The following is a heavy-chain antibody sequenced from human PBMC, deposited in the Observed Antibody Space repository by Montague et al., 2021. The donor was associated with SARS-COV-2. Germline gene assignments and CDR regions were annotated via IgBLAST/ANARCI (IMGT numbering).Heavy chain of an antibody. Sequence: SETLSLTCTVSGGSFVNFYWSWIRQPPGKALEYIGYMYSSETTXXXPAXXXRVTMSVDTSTNQFSLTLNSVSAADTALYFCARGDVLFGVNPTFDLWGRGTVVTVSS. CDR2: MYSSETT. D-gene: IGHD3-9*01. V-gene: IGHV4-4*08. J-gene: IGHJ1*01. CDR1: GGSFVNFY. CDR3: ARGDVLFGVNPTFDL.